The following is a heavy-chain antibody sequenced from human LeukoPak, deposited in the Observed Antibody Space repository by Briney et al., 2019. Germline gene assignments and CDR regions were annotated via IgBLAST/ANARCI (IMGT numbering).Heavy chain of an antibody. CDR2: INPNSGCT. CDR3: ARARWQLVPYFDS. Sequence: ASVKVSCKASGYTFTGYYMHWVRQAPGKGLEWMGWINPNSGCTNYAQKFQGRVTMTRDTSISTAYLELGSLRSDDTAVYFCARARWQLVPYFDSWGQGTLVTVSS. CDR1: GYTFTGYY. J-gene: IGHJ4*02. D-gene: IGHD6-6*01. V-gene: IGHV1-2*02.